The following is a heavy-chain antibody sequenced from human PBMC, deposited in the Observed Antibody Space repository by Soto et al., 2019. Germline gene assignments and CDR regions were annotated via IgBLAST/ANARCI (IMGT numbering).Heavy chain of an antibody. Sequence: GGSLRLSCAASGFTFSSYGMHWVRQAPGKGLEWVAVISYDGSNKYYADSVKGRFTISRDNSKNTLYLQMNSLRAEDTAVYYCAKDKVAITMVWRGWFDPWGQGTLVTVSS. CDR2: ISYDGSNK. J-gene: IGHJ5*02. V-gene: IGHV3-30*18. CDR1: GFTFSSYG. D-gene: IGHD3-10*01. CDR3: AKDKVAITMVWRGWFDP.